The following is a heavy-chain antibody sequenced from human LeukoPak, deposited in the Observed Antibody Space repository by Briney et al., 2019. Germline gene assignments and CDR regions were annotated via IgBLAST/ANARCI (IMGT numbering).Heavy chain of an antibody. CDR3: ARENSSSWYEGWFDP. V-gene: IGHV1-69*04. D-gene: IGHD6-13*01. CDR2: IIPILGIA. J-gene: IGHJ5*02. Sequence: SVKVSCKASGGTFSSYAISWVRQAPGQGLEWMGRIIPILGIANYAQKFQGRVTITADKSTSTACMELSSLRSEDTAVYYCARENSSSWYEGWFDPWGQGTLVTVSS. CDR1: GGTFSSYA.